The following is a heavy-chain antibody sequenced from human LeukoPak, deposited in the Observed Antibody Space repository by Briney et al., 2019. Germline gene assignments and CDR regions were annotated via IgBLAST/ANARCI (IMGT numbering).Heavy chain of an antibody. CDR3: ARRHYYDSSDY. CDR1: GGSFSGYH. V-gene: IGHV4-34*01. J-gene: IGHJ4*02. CDR2: INHSGST. Sequence: SETLSLTFALYGGSFSGYHWSWIRQPPGKGLEWIGEINHSGSTNYNPSLKSRVTISVDTSKNQFSLKLSSVTAADTAVYYCARRHYYDSSDYWGQGTLVTVSS. D-gene: IGHD3-22*01.